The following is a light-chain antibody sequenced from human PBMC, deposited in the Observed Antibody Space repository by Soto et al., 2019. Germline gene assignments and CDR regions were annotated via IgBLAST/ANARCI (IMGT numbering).Light chain of an antibody. Sequence: DIQVTQSPSTLSASVGDTVTISCRASQSISSWLAWYQQKPGRAPKLLIYDASTLESGVPSRFSGSASGTEFTLTISSLQPDDFATYYCQHPRTFGQGTKVEIK. CDR1: QSISSW. CDR2: DAS. CDR3: QHPRT. V-gene: IGKV1-5*01. J-gene: IGKJ1*01.